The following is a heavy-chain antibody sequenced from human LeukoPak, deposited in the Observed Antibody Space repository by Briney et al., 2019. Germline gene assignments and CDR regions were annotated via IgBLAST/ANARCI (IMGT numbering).Heavy chain of an antibody. J-gene: IGHJ4*02. CDR2: IIPIFGTA. V-gene: IGHV1-69*13. CDR3: ARVFYSSSGTDY. D-gene: IGHD6-13*01. CDR1: GGTFSSYA. Sequence: SVKVSCKASGGTFSSYAISWVRQAPGQGLEWMGGIIPIFGTANYAQKFQGRVTITADESTSTAYMELSSLRSEDTAVYYCARVFYSSSGTDYWGQGTLVAVSS.